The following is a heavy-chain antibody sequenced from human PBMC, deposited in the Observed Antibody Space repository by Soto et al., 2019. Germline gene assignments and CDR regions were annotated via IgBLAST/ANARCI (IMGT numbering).Heavy chain of an antibody. J-gene: IGHJ3*01. V-gene: IGHV5-10-1*01. Sequence: GESLKISCKVSGYNFIKYWITWVRQMPGKGLEWVGRIDPSDSHTFYSPSSQGHVTISVDKSTDTAYLQWSSLEASDTAIYYCARQITTFGVVINAFNVWGQGTMVTVSS. CDR3: ARQITTFGVVINAFNV. CDR1: GYNFIKYW. CDR2: IDPSDSHT. D-gene: IGHD3-3*01.